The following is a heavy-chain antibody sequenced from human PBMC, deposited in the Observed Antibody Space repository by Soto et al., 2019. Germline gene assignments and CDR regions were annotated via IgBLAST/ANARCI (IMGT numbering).Heavy chain of an antibody. Sequence: QVQLQQWGAGLLKPSETLSLTCAVYGGSFSGYYWSWIRQPPGKGLEWIGEIKHSGSTNYNPSLKSRVTISVDTSKNQFSLKLSSVTAADTAVYYCSRTPRDIVVVPAASKGSWFDPWGQGTLVTVSS. J-gene: IGHJ5*02. CDR1: GGSFSGYY. CDR2: IKHSGST. V-gene: IGHV4-34*01. CDR3: SRTPRDIVVVPAASKGSWFDP. D-gene: IGHD2-2*01.